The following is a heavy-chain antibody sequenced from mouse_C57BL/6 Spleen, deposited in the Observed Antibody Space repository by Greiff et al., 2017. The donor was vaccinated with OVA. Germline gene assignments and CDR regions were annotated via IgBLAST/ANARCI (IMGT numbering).Heavy chain of an antibody. CDR1: GYAFSSSW. V-gene: IGHV1-82*01. D-gene: IGHD1-1*01. J-gene: IGHJ2*01. CDR3: AREDTTVVGDY. Sequence: QVQLQQSGPELVKPGASVKISCKASGYAFSSSWMNWVKQRPGKGLEWIGRIYPGAGDTNYNGKFKGKATLTADKSSSTAYMQLSSLTSEDSAVYFCAREDTTVVGDYWGQGTTLTVSS. CDR2: IYPGAGDT.